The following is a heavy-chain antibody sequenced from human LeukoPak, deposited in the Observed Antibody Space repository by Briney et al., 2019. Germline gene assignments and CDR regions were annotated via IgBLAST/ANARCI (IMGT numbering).Heavy chain of an antibody. D-gene: IGHD5-18*01. CDR1: GGSFNAYA. CDR2: IIPIFGTS. V-gene: IGHV1-69*05. Sequence: GSSVKVSCKASGGSFNAYAISWARQAPGQGLEWMGGIIPIFGTSNYAQKLQGRVTISTDESTSTAYMEVSSLRSEDTAIYYCARGLDASMETAYDYWGQGTLVTVSS. CDR3: ARGLDASMETAYDY. J-gene: IGHJ4*02.